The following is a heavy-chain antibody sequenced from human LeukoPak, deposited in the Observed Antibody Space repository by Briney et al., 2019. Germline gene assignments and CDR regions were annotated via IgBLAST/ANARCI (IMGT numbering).Heavy chain of an antibody. J-gene: IGHJ4*02. CDR2: INPNSGGT. CDR1: VYTFTGYY. D-gene: IGHD3-10*01. V-gene: IGHV1-2*02. CDR3: SRDRNTMVRGVIPY. Sequence: ASVNVSCKPSVYTFTGYYMHWVRQAPGQGLEWMGWINPNSGGTNYAQKFQGRVTMTRDTSISTAYMELSRLRSDDTAVYYCSRDRNTMVRGVIPYWGQGTLVTVSS.